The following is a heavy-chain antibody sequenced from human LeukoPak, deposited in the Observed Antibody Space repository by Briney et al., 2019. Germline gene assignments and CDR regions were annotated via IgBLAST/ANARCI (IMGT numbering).Heavy chain of an antibody. Sequence: PGGSLRLSCATSEFTFGNYAMSWVRQAPGKGLEWVSTITDSGDRTYYADSVKGRFTISRDNSKNTLYLQVNSLRAEDTAVYYCAKDRHYYDSSGYVGAFDIWGQGTMVTVSS. V-gene: IGHV3-23*01. CDR1: EFTFGNYA. J-gene: IGHJ3*02. CDR3: AKDRHYYDSSGYVGAFDI. D-gene: IGHD3-22*01. CDR2: ITDSGDRT.